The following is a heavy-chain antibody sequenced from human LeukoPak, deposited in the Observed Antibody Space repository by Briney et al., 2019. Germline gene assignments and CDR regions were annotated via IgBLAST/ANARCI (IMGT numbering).Heavy chain of an antibody. Sequence: GGSLRLSCTASGFTFISSDMNWVRQAPGKGLEWVASISSNSRNTHYADSLKGRFTISRDNAKNSLYLQMNSLRAEDTAVYYCARILSSSHAFDIWGQGTMVTVSS. CDR2: ISSNSRNT. CDR3: ARILSSSHAFDI. V-gene: IGHV3-21*01. CDR1: GFTFISSD. J-gene: IGHJ3*02. D-gene: IGHD6-13*01.